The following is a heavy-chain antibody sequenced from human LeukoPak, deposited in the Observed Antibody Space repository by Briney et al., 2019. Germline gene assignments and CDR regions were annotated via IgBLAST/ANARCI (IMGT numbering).Heavy chain of an antibody. V-gene: IGHV1-2*02. D-gene: IGHD4/OR15-4a*01. CDR2: INPNSGGT. Sequence: GASGKVSCKASGYTFTGHYIHWVRQAPGQGLEWLGWINPNSGGTNYAQKFQGRVTMTRDTSISTAYMELSRLTSDDTAVYYCARDGSTMTIDIDYWGQGILVTVSS. J-gene: IGHJ4*02. CDR1: GYTFTGHY. CDR3: ARDGSTMTIDIDY.